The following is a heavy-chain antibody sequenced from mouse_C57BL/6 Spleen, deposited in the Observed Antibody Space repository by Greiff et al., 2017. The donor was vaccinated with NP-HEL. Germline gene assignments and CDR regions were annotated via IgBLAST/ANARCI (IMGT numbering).Heavy chain of an antibody. V-gene: IGHV5-4*01. Sequence: EVHLVESGGGLVKPGGSLKLSCAASGFTFSSYAMSWVRQTPEKRLEWVATISDGGSYTYYPDNVKGRFTISRDNAKNHLYLQMSHLKSEDTAMYYCARDRVADYWGQGPTLTVSS. J-gene: IGHJ2*01. CDR1: GFTFSSYA. CDR2: ISDGGSYT. CDR3: ARDRVADY. D-gene: IGHD3-3*01.